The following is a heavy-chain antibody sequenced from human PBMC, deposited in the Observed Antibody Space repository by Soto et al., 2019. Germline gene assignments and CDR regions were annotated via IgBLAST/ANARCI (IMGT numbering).Heavy chain of an antibody. CDR3: ARAVDTAMDPYFDY. V-gene: IGHV4-31*03. D-gene: IGHD5-18*01. J-gene: IGHJ4*02. CDR1: GGSISSGGYY. CDR2: IYYSGST. Sequence: QVQLQESGPGLVKPSQTLSLTCTVSGGSISSGGYYWSWIRQHPGKGLEWIGYIYYSGSTYYNPSLKSRVTISVDTTKNQFSLELSSVTAADTAVYYCARAVDTAMDPYFDYWGQGTLVTVSS.